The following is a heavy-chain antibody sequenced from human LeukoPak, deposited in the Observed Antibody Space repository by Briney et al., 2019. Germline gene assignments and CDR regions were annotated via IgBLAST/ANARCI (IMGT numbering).Heavy chain of an antibody. J-gene: IGHJ4*02. CDR1: GFTFSNYA. CDR3: AKAPMEDSWYIHFDY. V-gene: IGHV3-23*01. Sequence: GGSLRLSCAASGFTFSNYAMSWVRQAPGKGLEWVSAITNSGDNTYYADSVKGRFTISRDNSKNTLYLQINSLRAEDTAIYYCAKAPMEDSWYIHFDYWGQGTLVTVSS. CDR2: ITNSGDNT. D-gene: IGHD6-13*01.